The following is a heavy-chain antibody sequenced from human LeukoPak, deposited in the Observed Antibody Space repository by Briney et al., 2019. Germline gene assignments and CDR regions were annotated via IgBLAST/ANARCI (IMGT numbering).Heavy chain of an antibody. CDR3: ASHRNFHYSYFDY. J-gene: IGHJ4*02. CDR1: GFTFSSYA. V-gene: IGHV3-23*01. Sequence: GGSLRLSCAASGFTFSSYAMSWVRQAPGKGLEWVSAISGSGGGSTYYAYSVKGRFTIKRDNSKTLQLEKMYSLRAEATDLYYCASHRNFHYSYFDYWGQGTLVTVSS. D-gene: IGHD3-10*01. CDR2: ISGSGGGST.